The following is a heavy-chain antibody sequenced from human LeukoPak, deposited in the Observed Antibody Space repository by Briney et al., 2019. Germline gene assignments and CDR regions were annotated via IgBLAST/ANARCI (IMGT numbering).Heavy chain of an antibody. J-gene: IGHJ4*02. Sequence: PSETLSLTCAVSGGSISSSRYYWGWIRQPPGKELEWIGSIYYSGSTKYNTSLKSRVTMSVDTSNNQFSLNLSSVTAADTAVYYCARRRERRRADRFDYFDYWGQGALVAVSS. CDR3: ARRRERRRADRFDYFDY. CDR1: GGSISSSRYY. CDR2: IYYSGST. D-gene: IGHD1-26*01. V-gene: IGHV4-39*01.